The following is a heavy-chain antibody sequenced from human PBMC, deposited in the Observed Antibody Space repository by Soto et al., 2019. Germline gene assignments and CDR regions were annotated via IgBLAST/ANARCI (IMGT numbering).Heavy chain of an antibody. CDR2: INSDGSIA. D-gene: IGHD7-27*01. CDR3: GRERWGLLDI. J-gene: IGHJ3*02. CDR1: GFTCSDYW. V-gene: IGHV3-74*01. Sequence: PGGSLRLSCAASGFTCSDYWMASARQATGKGLFWVSRINSDGSIAHYAESVKGRFTISRDNAKNTLWLQVNSLRDDDTAVYYCGRERWGLLDIWGQGAMVTVSS.